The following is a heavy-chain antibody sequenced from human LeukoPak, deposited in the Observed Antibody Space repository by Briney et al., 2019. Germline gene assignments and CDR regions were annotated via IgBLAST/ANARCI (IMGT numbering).Heavy chain of an antibody. CDR2: IKQDGSEK. J-gene: IGHJ4*02. CDR3: ARSMVRGVMLV. V-gene: IGHV3-7*01. D-gene: IGHD3-10*01. Sequence: GGSLRLSCAASGFTFSSYSMNWVRQAPGKGLEWVANIKQDGSEKYYVDSVKGRFTISRDNAKNSLYLQMNSLRAEDTAVYYCARSMVRGVMLVWGQGTLVTVSS. CDR1: GFTFSSYS.